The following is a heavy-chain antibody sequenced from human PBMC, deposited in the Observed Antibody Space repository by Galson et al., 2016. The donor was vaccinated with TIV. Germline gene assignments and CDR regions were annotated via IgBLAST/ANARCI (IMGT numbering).Heavy chain of an antibody. CDR2: IDPSNGGT. CDR3: ASPHSGSYDFDY. D-gene: IGHD3-16*01. CDR1: GYALTNHA. J-gene: IGHJ4*02. Sequence: SVKVSCKASGYALTNHAINWVRQAAGQGLEWMGIIDPSNGGTTYAQKFQGRLTLTRDTSTSTVYFELSSLTSEDTALYYCASPHSGSYDFDYWGQGTLVTVSS. V-gene: IGHV1-46*03.